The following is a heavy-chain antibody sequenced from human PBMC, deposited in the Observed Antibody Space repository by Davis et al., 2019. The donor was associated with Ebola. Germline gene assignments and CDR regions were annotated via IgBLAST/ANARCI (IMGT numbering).Heavy chain of an antibody. J-gene: IGHJ4*02. CDR3: ARDLPDVSMVYATYYFGY. V-gene: IGHV3-11*01. Sequence: PGGSLRPSCAASGFTFSAYYMSWIRQALGKGWVWVSYISSSGSTIYYADSVKGRFTISRDNAKNSLYLQMNSLRAEDTAVYYCARDLPDVSMVYATYYFGYWGQGTLVTVSS. D-gene: IGHD2-8*01. CDR1: GFTFSAYY. CDR2: ISSSGSTI.